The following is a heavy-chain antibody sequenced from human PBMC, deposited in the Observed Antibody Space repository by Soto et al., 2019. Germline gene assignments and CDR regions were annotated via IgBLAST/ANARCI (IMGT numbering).Heavy chain of an antibody. V-gene: IGHV1-69*02. D-gene: IGHD2-2*01. J-gene: IGHJ4*02. CDR2: IIPILGIA. Sequence: QVQLVQSGAEVKKPGSSVKVSCKASGGTFSSYTISWVRQAPGQGLEWMGRIIPILGIANYAQKLQGRVTITADKSTSTAYMELSSLRSEDTAVYYCTTLLSDATGYWGQGTLVTVSS. CDR1: GGTFSSYT. CDR3: TTLLSDATGY.